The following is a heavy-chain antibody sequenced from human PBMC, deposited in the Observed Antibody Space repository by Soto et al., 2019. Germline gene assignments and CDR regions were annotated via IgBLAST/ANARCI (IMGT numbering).Heavy chain of an antibody. J-gene: IGHJ6*03. CDR3: AREYVAGYSGYDFDYYYYYYMDV. Sequence: GASVKVSCKASGYTFTSYDINWVRQATGQGLEWMGWMNPNSGNTGYAQKFQGRVTMTRNTSISTAYMELSSLRSEDTAVYYCAREYVAGYSGYDFDYYYYYYMDVWGKGTTVTVSS. CDR2: MNPNSGNT. D-gene: IGHD5-12*01. V-gene: IGHV1-8*01. CDR1: GYTFTSYD.